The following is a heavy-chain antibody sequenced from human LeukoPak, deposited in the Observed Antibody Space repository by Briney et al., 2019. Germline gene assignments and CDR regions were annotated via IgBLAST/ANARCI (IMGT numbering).Heavy chain of an antibody. CDR3: ARLKEGIDY. D-gene: IGHD3-10*01. Sequence: SETLSLTCAVYGGSFSGYYWSWIRQPPGKGLEWIGEINHSGSTNYNPSLKSRVTISVDTSKNQFSLKLSSVTAADTAVYYCARLKEGIDYWGQGTLVTVSS. V-gene: IGHV4-34*01. CDR2: INHSGST. CDR1: GGSFSGYY. J-gene: IGHJ4*02.